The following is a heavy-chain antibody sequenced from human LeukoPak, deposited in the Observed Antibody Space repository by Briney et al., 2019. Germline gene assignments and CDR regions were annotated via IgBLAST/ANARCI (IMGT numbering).Heavy chain of an antibody. CDR1: GDSISSGSYY. J-gene: IGHJ6*02. CDR3: ARGSYGMDV. V-gene: IGHV4-39*07. Sequence: PSETLSLTCTVSGDSISSGSYYWSWIRQPPGKGLEWIGEINHSGSTNYNPSLKSRVTISVDTSKNQFSLKLSSVTAADTAVYYCARGSYGMDVWGQGTTVTVSS. CDR2: INHSGST.